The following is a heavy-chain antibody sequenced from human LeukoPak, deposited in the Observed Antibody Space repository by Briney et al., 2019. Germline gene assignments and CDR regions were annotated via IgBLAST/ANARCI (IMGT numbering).Heavy chain of an antibody. J-gene: IGHJ4*02. CDR3: ARALITSDRYYFDY. CDR2: MNPNSGNT. D-gene: IGHD3-16*01. V-gene: IGHV1-8*02. CDR1: GYTFTSYG. Sequence: GASVKVSCKASGYTFTSYGINWVRQATGQGLEWMGWMNPNSGNTGYAQKFQGRVTMTRNTSISTAYMELSSLRSEDTAVYYCARALITSDRYYFDYWGQGTLVTVSS.